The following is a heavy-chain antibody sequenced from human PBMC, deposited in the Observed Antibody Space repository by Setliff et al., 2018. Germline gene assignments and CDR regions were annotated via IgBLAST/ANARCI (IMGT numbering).Heavy chain of an antibody. Sequence: ASVKVSCKASGYTFTSYGISWVRQVPGQGLEWMGWITIYNGNTNYAQKFQGRVTMTMDASITTVYLELSRLTSDDTAVYYCARAPPSSGWTPRGYYYYYMDVWGKGTTVTVSS. V-gene: IGHV1-18*01. D-gene: IGHD6-19*01. CDR2: ITIYNGNT. J-gene: IGHJ6*03. CDR1: GYTFTSYG. CDR3: ARAPPSSGWTPRGYYYYYMDV.